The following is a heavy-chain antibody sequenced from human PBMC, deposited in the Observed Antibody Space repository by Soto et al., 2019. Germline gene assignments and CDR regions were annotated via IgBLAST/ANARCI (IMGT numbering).Heavy chain of an antibody. V-gene: IGHV3-21*01. CDR2: ISSGSSLL. CDR3: ARVPDSSAYYYYFDY. D-gene: IGHD3-22*01. J-gene: IGHJ4*02. CDR1: GFTFSSYT. Sequence: GGSLRLSCAASGFTFSSYTMHWVRQAPGKGLEWVSSISSGSSLLYYADSVRGRFTISRDSAKNSLYLQMNSLRADDTAVYYCARVPDSSAYYYYFDYWGQGTLVTVSS.